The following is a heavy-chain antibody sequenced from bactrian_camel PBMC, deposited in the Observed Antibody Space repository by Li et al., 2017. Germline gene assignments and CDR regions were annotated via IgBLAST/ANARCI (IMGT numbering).Heavy chain of an antibody. D-gene: IGHD5*01. Sequence: VQLVESGGGLVQPGGSLRLSCAASGFTFSSKDMAWVRQAPGKEREEVAHIDMDGREGYADSVKGRFIISKDNDKNILHLQMDSLQPEDTAMYYCAVLSQFNHCRGVLVGIWQQYASWGQGTQVTVS. J-gene: IGHJ4*01. CDR2: IDMDGRE. CDR3: AVLSQFNHCRGVLVGIWQQYAS. V-gene: IGHV3S10*01. CDR1: GFTFSSKD.